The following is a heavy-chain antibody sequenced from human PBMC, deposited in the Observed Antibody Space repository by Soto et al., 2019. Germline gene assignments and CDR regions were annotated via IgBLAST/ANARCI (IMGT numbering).Heavy chain of an antibody. V-gene: IGHV3-33*01. J-gene: IGHJ6*03. CDR1: GFTFSSYS. CDR2: IWYDGSNK. D-gene: IGHD2-8*01. CDR3: ARWCIDSSRYYYYYMDV. Sequence: QVQLVESGGGVVQPGRSLRLSCAASGFTFSSYSMHWVRQAPGKGLEWVAVIWYDGSNKYYADSVKGRFTISRDNSKNTLYLQMNSLRAEDTAVYYCARWCIDSSRYYYYYMDVWGKGTTVTVSS.